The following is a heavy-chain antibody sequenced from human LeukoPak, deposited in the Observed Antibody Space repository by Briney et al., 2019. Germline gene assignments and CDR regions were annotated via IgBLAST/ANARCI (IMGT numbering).Heavy chain of an antibody. V-gene: IGHV4-39*01. CDR2: IYYSGST. CDR1: GGSISSSSYY. Sequence: SETLSLTCTVSGGSISSSSYYWGWIRQPPGKGLEWIGSIYYSGSTYYNPSLKSRVTISVDTSKNQFSLKLSSVTAADTAVYYCARHSPYSSSWYGNYYGMDVWGQGTTVTVSS. CDR3: ARHSPYSSSWYGNYYGMDV. J-gene: IGHJ6*02. D-gene: IGHD6-13*01.